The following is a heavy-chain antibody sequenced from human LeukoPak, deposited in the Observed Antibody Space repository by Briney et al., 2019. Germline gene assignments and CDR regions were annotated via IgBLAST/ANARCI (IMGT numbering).Heavy chain of an antibody. J-gene: IGHJ5*02. CDR2: ISDDGSRR. CDR3: ARGDNWNPIDP. Sequence: GGSLRLSYATSGFTFRSHWMHWVRQAPGKGLVWVSLISDDGSRRSYADSVKGRFTISRDNAKNTLYLQMNSLRVEDTAEYFCARGDNWNPIDPWGQGILVTVSS. D-gene: IGHD1-20*01. V-gene: IGHV3-74*01. CDR1: GFTFRSHW.